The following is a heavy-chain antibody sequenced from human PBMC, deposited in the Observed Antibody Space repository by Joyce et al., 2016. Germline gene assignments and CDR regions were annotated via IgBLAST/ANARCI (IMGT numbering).Heavy chain of an antibody. CDR1: GFTFSSYS. J-gene: IGHJ4*02. Sequence: EVQLVESGGGLVKPGGSLRVSCAASGFTFSSYSMTWVRQAPVKGLDWVSFISSSGSYIYYAGSVKGRFTISRDNAENSLYLQMNSLRAEDTTVYYCARDWPPYGSGSYNNFDYWGQGTLVSVSS. V-gene: IGHV3-21*01. CDR2: ISSSGSYI. CDR3: ARDWPPYGSGSYNNFDY. D-gene: IGHD3-10*01.